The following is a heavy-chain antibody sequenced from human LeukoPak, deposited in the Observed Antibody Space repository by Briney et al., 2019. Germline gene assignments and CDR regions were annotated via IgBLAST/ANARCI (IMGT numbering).Heavy chain of an antibody. CDR3: AIGHYGDYPVDY. J-gene: IGHJ4*02. CDR2: ISGSGGST. D-gene: IGHD4-17*01. Sequence: PGGSLRLSCAGSGFTFSSYAMNWVRQAPGKGLEWVSAISGSGGSTYYADSVKGRFTISRDNSKNTLYLQMNSLRAEDTPVYYCAIGHYGDYPVDYWGQGTLVTVSS. V-gene: IGHV3-23*01. CDR1: GFTFSSYA.